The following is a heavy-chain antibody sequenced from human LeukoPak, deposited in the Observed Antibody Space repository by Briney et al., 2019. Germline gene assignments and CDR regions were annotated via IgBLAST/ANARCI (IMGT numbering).Heavy chain of an antibody. Sequence: GGSLRLSCAASGFTFSSYSMNWVRQAPGKGLEWVSSISSSSSYIYYADSVKGRFTISRDNAKNSLYLQMNSLKAEDTAVYYCARGAYRSSDAFDIWGQGTMVTVSS. CDR1: GFTFSSYS. V-gene: IGHV3-21*01. CDR2: ISSSSSYI. J-gene: IGHJ3*02. D-gene: IGHD6-13*01. CDR3: ARGAYRSSDAFDI.